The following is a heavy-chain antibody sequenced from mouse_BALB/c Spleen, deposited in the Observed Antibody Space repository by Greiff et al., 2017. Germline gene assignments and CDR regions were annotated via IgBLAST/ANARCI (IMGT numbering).Heavy chain of an antibody. CDR1: GYTFTSYY. V-gene: IGHV1S56*01. CDR2: IYPGDGST. Sequence: QVQLKESGPELVKPGASVKMSCKASGYTFTSYYIHWVKQRPGQGLEWIGWIYPGDGSTKYNEKFKGKTTPTADKSSSTAYMLLSSLTSEDSAIYFCARRDYDYAMDYWGQGTSVTVSS. CDR3: ARRDYDYAMDY. D-gene: IGHD1-1*01. J-gene: IGHJ4*01.